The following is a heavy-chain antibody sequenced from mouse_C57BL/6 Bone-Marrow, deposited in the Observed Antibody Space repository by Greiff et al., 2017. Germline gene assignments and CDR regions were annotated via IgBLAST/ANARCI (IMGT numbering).Heavy chain of an antibody. CDR2: IDPEDGDT. CDR3: TYYSPSWFAY. J-gene: IGHJ3*01. Sequence: EVQLQQSGAELVRPGASVKLSCTASGFNITDYYMHWVKQRPEQGLEWIGRIDPEDGDTEYAPKFQGKATMTADTSSNTAYLQLSRLTSEDTAVYYCTYYSPSWFAYWGQGTLVTVAA. CDR1: GFNITDYY. D-gene: IGHD2-12*01. V-gene: IGHV14-1*01.